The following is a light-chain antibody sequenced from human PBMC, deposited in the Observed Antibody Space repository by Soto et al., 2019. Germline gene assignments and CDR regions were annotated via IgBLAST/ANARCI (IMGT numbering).Light chain of an antibody. Sequence: EIVLTQSPGTLSLSPGERATLSFMASQSTSSNYLAWYQQKPGQAPRLLIYDASNRATGIPARFSGSGSGTDFTLTISSLEPEDFAVYYCQQYGSSPRTFGQGTRLEIK. V-gene: IGKV3-20*01. CDR1: QSTSSNY. J-gene: IGKJ5*01. CDR2: DAS. CDR3: QQYGSSPRT.